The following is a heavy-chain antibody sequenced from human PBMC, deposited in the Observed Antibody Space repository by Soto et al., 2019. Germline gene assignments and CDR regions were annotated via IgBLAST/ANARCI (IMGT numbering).Heavy chain of an antibody. CDR3: ARGRSYCSGGSCSRYYFDY. V-gene: IGHV4-39*01. CDR2: IYDSGST. J-gene: IGHJ4*02. CDR1: GGSISSSSYY. Sequence: PSETLSLTCTVSGGSISSSSYYWGWIRQPPGKGLEGIGSIYDSGSTNYNPSLKRRVTICVDASKQQFSLKLRSVPAADTAVYYCARGRSYCSGGSCSRYYFDYWGQGTLVTVSS. D-gene: IGHD2-15*01.